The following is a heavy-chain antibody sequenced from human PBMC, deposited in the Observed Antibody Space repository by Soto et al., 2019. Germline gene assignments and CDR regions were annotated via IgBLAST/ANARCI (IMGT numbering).Heavy chain of an antibody. CDR1: GXTFSDYC. V-gene: IGHV3-74*01. D-gene: IGHD3-16*01. CDR2: IVNDGSST. CDR3: ARETRGTYYDDY. J-gene: IGHJ4*02. Sequence: GSLRLFCAASGXTFSDYCMHWVRQAPGKGLEWISRIVNDGSSTNYADSVKGRFTISRDKDKNTLYLQMNSMRVEDKAVYFCARETRGTYYDDYWGQGTLGTVS.